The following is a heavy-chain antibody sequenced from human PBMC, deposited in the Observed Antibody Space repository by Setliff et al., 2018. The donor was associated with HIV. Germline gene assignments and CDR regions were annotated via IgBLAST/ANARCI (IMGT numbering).Heavy chain of an antibody. J-gene: IGHJ4*02. V-gene: IGHV4-61*01. Sequence: SETLSLTCTVSGDSVSSASYYWSWIRQPPGKGLEWIGYIYYSGTTKYNPSLKSRVTISVDTSKNQFSLKLSSVTAADSGVYYCARDPPGYGDSKDYWGQGTLVTVSS. CDR2: IYYSGTT. D-gene: IGHD4-17*01. CDR1: GDSVSSASYY. CDR3: ARDPPGYGDSKDY.